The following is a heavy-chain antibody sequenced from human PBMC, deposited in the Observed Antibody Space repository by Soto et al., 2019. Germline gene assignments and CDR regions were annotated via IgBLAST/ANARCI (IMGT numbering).Heavy chain of an antibody. CDR2: TYSSGGA. J-gene: IGHJ6*02. V-gene: IGHV4-39*07. D-gene: IGHD3-10*01. Sequence: KSSETLSLTCSISGGSINGNNYSWGWIRQPPGRGLEWIGNTYSSGGAYYDPSFKSRASISVDTSKSQVFLKLTSVTAADTAIYYCXRTRGSAVYFYFYGLDVWGHGTTVTVSS. CDR3: XRTRGSAVYFYFYGLDV. CDR1: GGSINGNNYS.